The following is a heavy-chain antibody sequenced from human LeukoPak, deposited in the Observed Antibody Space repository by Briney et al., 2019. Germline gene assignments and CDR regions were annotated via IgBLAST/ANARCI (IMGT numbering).Heavy chain of an antibody. D-gene: IGHD2-2*02. CDR3: ARDGAHGYCSSTSCYTDYYFDY. V-gene: IGHV4-59*11. CDR1: VHSNSSHY. CDR2: IHYRGST. Sequence: SHTLSLTCTVSVHSNSSHYWSCIRHPAGKGREWIGYIHYRGSTNYNPSLKSRVTISVDTSKNQFSLKLSSVTAADTAVYYCARDGAHGYCSSTSCYTDYYFDYWGQGTLVTVSS. J-gene: IGHJ4*02.